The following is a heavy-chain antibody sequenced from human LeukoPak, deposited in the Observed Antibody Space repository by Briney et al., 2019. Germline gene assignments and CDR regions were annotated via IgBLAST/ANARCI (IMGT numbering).Heavy chain of an antibody. Sequence: GGSLRLSCTSSGFTFGDYAMSWVRQAPGKGLGWLGFVRSKTYGGTTEYAASVKGRFTISRDDSKSIAYLQINSLITEDTAIYYCTRDALRGSGLFSGDAFDIWGQGTVVTVSS. V-gene: IGHV3-49*04. CDR3: TRDALRGSGLFSGDAFDI. CDR1: GFTFGDYA. J-gene: IGHJ3*02. D-gene: IGHD5-12*01. CDR2: VRSKTYGGTT.